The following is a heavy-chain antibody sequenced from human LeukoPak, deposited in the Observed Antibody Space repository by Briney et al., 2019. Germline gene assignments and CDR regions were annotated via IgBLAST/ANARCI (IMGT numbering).Heavy chain of an antibody. CDR2: IYYSGST. J-gene: IGHJ4*02. D-gene: IGHD5-12*01. CDR3: ARVGYSGYDNRGSFDY. V-gene: IGHV4-39*07. Sequence: SETLSLTCTVSGGSISTSSYYWGWIRQPPGKGLECIGNIYYSGSTYYNPSLKSRVTISVDTSKNQFSLKLSSVTAADTAVYYCARVGYSGYDNRGSFDYWGQGTLVTVSS. CDR1: GGSISTSSYY.